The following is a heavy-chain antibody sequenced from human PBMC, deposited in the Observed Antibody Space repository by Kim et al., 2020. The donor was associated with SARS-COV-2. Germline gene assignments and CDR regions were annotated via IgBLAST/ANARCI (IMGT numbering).Heavy chain of an antibody. J-gene: IGHJ1*01. CDR2: ITSDGSTT. Sequence: GGSLRLSCAASGFIFADYYMSWVRQAPGKGLEWVASITSDGSTTYYADSVKGRFTISRDNANNSLYLHMTSLRAEDTALYYCTRDGGLAVLNDDECWGQG. D-gene: IGHD1-1*01. CDR3: TRDGGLAVLNDDEC. V-gene: IGHV3-11*01. CDR1: GFIFADYY.